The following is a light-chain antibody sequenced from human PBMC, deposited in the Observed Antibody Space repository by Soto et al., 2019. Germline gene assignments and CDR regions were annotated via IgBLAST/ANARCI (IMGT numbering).Light chain of an antibody. J-gene: IGLJ1*01. CDR3: CSDTTSNARQIV. CDR2: DVS. V-gene: IGLV2-14*03. Sequence: QSALTQPASVSGSPGQSITISGTGTSSDVGGYNYVSWYQQHPGKAPKFMIYDVSSRPSGVSSRFSGSKSGNTASLTISGLQAEDEVDYYCCSDTTSNARQIVFGTGTKLTVL. CDR1: SSDVGGYNY.